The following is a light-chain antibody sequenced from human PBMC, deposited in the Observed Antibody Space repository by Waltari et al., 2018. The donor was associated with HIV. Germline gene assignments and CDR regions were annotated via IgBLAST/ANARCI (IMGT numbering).Light chain of an antibody. J-gene: IGLJ2*01. Sequence: QSVLTPPPSASGTPGQRVTISCSGTSYNIGNNFVSWYQQVPGMAPKLLIYQNDQRPSGVPDRFSGAKSGTSASLAISGLRSEDEADYYCSAWDDKLTALVFGGGTKLTDL. CDR2: QND. V-gene: IGLV1-47*01. CDR3: SAWDDKLTALV. CDR1: SYNIGNNF.